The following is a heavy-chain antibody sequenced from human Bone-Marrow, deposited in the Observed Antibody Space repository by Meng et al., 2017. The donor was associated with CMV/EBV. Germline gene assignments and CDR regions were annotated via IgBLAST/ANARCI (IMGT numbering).Heavy chain of an antibody. V-gene: IGHV4-39*07. CDR3: ARGGWFDP. CDR1: GCSISSSSYY. J-gene: IGHJ5*02. Sequence: QLQSQWSCPGLVKPSCSLSPTCTVSGCSISSSSYYWGWIRQPPGKGLEWIGSIYYSGSTYYNPSLKSRVTISVDTSKNQFSLKLSSVTAADTAVYYCARGGWFDPWGQGTLVTVSS. CDR2: IYYSGST.